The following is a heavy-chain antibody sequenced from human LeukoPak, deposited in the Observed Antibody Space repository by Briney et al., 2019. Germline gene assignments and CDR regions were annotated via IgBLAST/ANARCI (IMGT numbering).Heavy chain of an antibody. CDR1: GYTFTCYY. V-gene: IGHV1-2*02. CDR2: INPNSGGT. Sequence: GASVKVSCKASGYTFTCYYMHWVRQAPGQGLEWMGWINPNSGGTNYAQKFQGRVTMTRDTSIRTAYMELSRLRSDDTAVYYCARDLGGSYYEYDFDYWGQGTLVTVSS. CDR3: ARDLGGSYYEYDFDY. J-gene: IGHJ4*02. D-gene: IGHD1-26*01.